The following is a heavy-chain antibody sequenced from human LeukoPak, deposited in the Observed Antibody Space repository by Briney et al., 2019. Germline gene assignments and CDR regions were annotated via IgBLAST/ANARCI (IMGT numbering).Heavy chain of an antibody. CDR1: GFTFSNYS. J-gene: IGHJ4*02. CDR2: ISYDGDYK. V-gene: IGHV3-30*18. Sequence: PGGSLRLSCAASGFTFSNYSMNWVRQAPGKGLDWVAVISYDGDYKYYVDSVKGRFTISRDNSKNTVFLQISSLRVEDTAVYYCAKDRSIAAGGTASEIDNWGQGTLVTVSS. D-gene: IGHD6-13*01. CDR3: AKDRSIAAGGTASEIDN.